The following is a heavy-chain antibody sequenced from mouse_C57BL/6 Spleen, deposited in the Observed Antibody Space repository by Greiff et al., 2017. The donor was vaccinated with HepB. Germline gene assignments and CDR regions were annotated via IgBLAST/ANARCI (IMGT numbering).Heavy chain of an antibody. CDR2: IDPSDSYT. V-gene: IGHV1-50*01. CDR3: ARFGYYGSSSFDY. D-gene: IGHD1-1*01. CDR1: GYTFTSYW. J-gene: IGHJ2*01. Sequence: VQLQQSGAELVKPGASVKLSCKASGYTFTSYWMQWVKQRPGQGLEWIGEIDPSDSYTNYNQKFKGKATLTVDTSSSTAYMQLSSLTSEDSAVYYCARFGYYGSSSFDYWGQGTTLTVSS.